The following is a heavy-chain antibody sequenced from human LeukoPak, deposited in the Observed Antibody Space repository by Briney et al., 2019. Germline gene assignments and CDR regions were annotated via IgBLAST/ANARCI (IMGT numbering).Heavy chain of an antibody. CDR3: ARGNIVVVPGYMDV. CDR1: GVSFSGYY. CDR2: INHSGST. Sequence: SETLSLTCAVYGVSFSGYYWSWIRQPPGKGLEWIGEINHSGSTNYNPSLMSRVTISVDTSKNQFSLKLSSVTAADTAVYYCARGNIVVVPGYMDVWGKGTTVTVSS. V-gene: IGHV4-34*01. J-gene: IGHJ6*03. D-gene: IGHD2-2*01.